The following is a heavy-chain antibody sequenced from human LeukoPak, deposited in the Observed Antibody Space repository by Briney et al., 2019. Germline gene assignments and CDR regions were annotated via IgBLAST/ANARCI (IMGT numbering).Heavy chain of an antibody. CDR2: IYYSGST. CDR3: ARGDSSRWSSPVSTTHFYSTMDV. J-gene: IGHJ6*02. V-gene: IGHV4-59*01. Sequence: SETLSLTCTVSGDSISSYYWSWIRQPPGKGLEWIGYIYYSGSTNYNPSLKSRVTISVDTSKNQFSLKLNSVTAADTAVYYCARGDSSRWSSPVSTTHFYSTMDVWGQGTTVTVSS. D-gene: IGHD6-13*01. CDR1: GDSISSYY.